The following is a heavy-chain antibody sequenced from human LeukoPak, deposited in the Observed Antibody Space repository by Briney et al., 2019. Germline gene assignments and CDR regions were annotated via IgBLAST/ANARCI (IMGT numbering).Heavy chain of an antibody. CDR2: ISYDGSNK. J-gene: IGHJ5*02. Sequence: PGGSLRLSCAASGFTFSSYAIHWVRQAPGKGLEWVAVISYDGSNKYYADSMKGRFTISRANSKNTLYLQMNSLSAEDTAVYYCARDPGYCSGGSCYFANSWFDPWGQGTLVTVSS. CDR3: ARDPGYCSGGSCYFANSWFDP. CDR1: GFTFSSYA. D-gene: IGHD2-15*01. V-gene: IGHV3-30*04.